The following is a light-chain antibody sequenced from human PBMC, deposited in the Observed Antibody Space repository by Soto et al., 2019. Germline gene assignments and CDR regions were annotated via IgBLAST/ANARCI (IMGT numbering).Light chain of an antibody. J-gene: IGKJ2*01. V-gene: IGKV3-20*01. Sequence: IVLTQSPDTLSLSPGERATLSCRASQSISSGYLAWYQQKPGQAPRLLIFGASARATGIPDRFSGSGFGTYFTLTISRLEPEDSAVYYCHCQKYDYSPLYTFSQGTKLEIK. CDR3: HCQKYDYSPLYT. CDR2: GAS. CDR1: QSISSGY.